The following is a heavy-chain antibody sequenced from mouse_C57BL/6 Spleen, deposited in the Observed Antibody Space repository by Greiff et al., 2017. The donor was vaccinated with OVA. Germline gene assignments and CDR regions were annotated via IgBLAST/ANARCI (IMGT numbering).Heavy chain of an antibody. CDR2: IYPGDGDT. J-gene: IGHJ4*01. CDR1: GYAFSSYW. D-gene: IGHD1-1*01. CDR3: ARGVGSSYGAMDY. V-gene: IGHV1-80*01. Sequence: QVQLQPSGAELVKPGASVKISCKASGYAFSSYWMNWVKQRPGKGLEWIGQIYPGDGDTTYNGKFKGKATLTADKSSSTAYMQLSSLTSEDSAVYFCARGVGSSYGAMDYWGQGTSVTVSS.